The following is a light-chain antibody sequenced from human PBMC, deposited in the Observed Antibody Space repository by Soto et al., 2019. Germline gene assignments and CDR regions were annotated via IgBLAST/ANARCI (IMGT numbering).Light chain of an antibody. Sequence: DIQLTQSPSSLSASVGDRVTITCRASQTIRTDLNWYQHKPGRAPKLLIYAASTLERGVPPRFSGSGSGTDFTLTISSLRLDDFATYYCQQTSISPLTFGGGTKVDIK. CDR1: QTIRTD. CDR3: QQTSISPLT. V-gene: IGKV1-39*01. CDR2: AAS. J-gene: IGKJ4*01.